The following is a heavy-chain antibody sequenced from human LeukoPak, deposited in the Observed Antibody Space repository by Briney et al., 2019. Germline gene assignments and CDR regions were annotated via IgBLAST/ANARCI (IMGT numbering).Heavy chain of an antibody. CDR1: GGSFSGYY. D-gene: IGHD3-22*01. CDR2: MYLSGTT. Sequence: SETLSLTCAVYGGSFSGYYWSWIRQPPGKGLEWIGEMYLSGTTHSNPSVKSRVTISIDKSKNQFFLNLSSVTAADTAVYYCAGLVGRYSSGLYYYHFDYWGQGTLVTVSS. V-gene: IGHV4-34*01. J-gene: IGHJ4*02. CDR3: AGLVGRYSSGLYYYHFDY.